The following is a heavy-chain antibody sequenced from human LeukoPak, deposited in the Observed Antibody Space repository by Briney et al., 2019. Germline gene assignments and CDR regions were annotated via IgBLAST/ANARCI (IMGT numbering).Heavy chain of an antibody. CDR1: GGTFSSYA. CDR2: IIPIFGIA. D-gene: IGHD3-22*01. J-gene: IGHJ5*02. Sequence: SVKVSCKASGGTFSSYAISWVRQAPGQGLEWMGRIIPIFGIANYAQKIQGRVTITADKSTSTAYMELSSLRSEDTAVYYCARRFYDSSGETWGQGTLVTVSS. V-gene: IGHV1-69*04. CDR3: ARRFYDSSGET.